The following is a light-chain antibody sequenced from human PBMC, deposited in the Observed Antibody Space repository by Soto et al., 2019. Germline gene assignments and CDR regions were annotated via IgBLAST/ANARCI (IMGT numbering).Light chain of an antibody. CDR3: QQYGRSHT. J-gene: IGKJ4*01. CDR2: GAS. Sequence: EIVLTQSPGTLSLSPGERATLSCRASQRIASTYLAWYHQKPGQAPRLLIYGASSRATGIPDRFNGSGSGTDFTLTISRLEPEDFAVYYCQQYGRSHTFGGGTKV. CDR1: QRIASTY. V-gene: IGKV3-20*01.